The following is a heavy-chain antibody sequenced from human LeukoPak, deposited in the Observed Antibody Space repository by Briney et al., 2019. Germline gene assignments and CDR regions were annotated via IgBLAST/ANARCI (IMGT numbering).Heavy chain of an antibody. CDR2: IIPILGIA. V-gene: IGHV1-69*04. CDR1: GGTFSSYT. Sequence: SVKVSCKASGGTFSSYTISWVRQAPGQGLEWMGRIIPILGIANYAQKFQGRVTMTTDTSTSTAYMELRSLRSDDTAVYYCARESDTAMVKYFDYWGQGTLVTVSS. D-gene: IGHD5-18*01. CDR3: ARESDTAMVKYFDY. J-gene: IGHJ4*02.